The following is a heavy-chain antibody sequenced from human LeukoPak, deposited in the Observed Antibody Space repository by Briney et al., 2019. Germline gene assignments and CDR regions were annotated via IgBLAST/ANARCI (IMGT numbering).Heavy chain of an antibody. CDR2: INPNSGGT. Sequence: ASVKVSCKASGGTFSSYAISWVRQAPGQGLEWMGWINPNSGGTNYAQKFQGRVTMTRDTSISTAYMELSRLRSDDTAVYYCARSGGYSGNWFDPWGQGTLVTVSS. CDR3: ARSGGYSGNWFDP. CDR1: GGTFSSYA. J-gene: IGHJ5*02. D-gene: IGHD6-13*01. V-gene: IGHV1-2*02.